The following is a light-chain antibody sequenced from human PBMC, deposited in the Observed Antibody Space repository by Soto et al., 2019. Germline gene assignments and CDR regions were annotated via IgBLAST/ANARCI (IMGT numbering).Light chain of an antibody. CDR2: DVT. CDR3: SSYTDRKHLV. CDR1: SSDIGGYNS. Sequence: QSVLTQSPSASGSPGQSVTISCTGTSSDIGGYNSVSWYQQHPGKAPKVMIYDVTKRPSGVPDRFSGSKCGNTASLTVSALQAEDEADYYCSSYTDRKHLVFGTGTKVTVL. J-gene: IGLJ1*01. V-gene: IGLV2-8*01.